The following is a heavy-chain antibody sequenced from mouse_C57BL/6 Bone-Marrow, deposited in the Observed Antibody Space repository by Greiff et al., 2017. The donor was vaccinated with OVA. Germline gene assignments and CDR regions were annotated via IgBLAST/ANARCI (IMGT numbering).Heavy chain of an antibody. D-gene: IGHD4-1*01. CDR2: INPYNGGT. Sequence: EVKLQESGPVLVKPGASVKMSCKASGYTFTDYYMNWVKQSHGKSLEWIGVINPYNGGTSYNQKFKGKATLTVDKSSSTAYMELNSLTSEDSAVYYCARIQNWAWFAYWGQGTLVTVSA. V-gene: IGHV1-19*01. CDR3: ARIQNWAWFAY. J-gene: IGHJ3*01. CDR1: GYTFTDYY.